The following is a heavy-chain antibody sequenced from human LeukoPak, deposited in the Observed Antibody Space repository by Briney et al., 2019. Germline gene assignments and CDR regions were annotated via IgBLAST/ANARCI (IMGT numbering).Heavy chain of an antibody. V-gene: IGHV4-39*01. Sequence: KPSETLSLTCTVSGGSISIRNYYWGWIRQPPGKGLEWIGSIYYSGSTYYNPSLKSRVTISVDTSKNQFSLQLSSVTAADKALYYCSSLFYDYVSGSYRPTGYWGQGILVTVSS. CDR3: SSLFYDYVSGSYRPTGY. J-gene: IGHJ4*02. D-gene: IGHD3-16*02. CDR2: IYYSGST. CDR1: GGSISIRNYY.